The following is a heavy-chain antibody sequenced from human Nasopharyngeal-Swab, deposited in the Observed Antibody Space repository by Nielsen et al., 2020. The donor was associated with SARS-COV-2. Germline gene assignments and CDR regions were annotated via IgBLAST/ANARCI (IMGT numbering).Heavy chain of an antibody. CDR3: SRVLEYSSSSPWFDP. J-gene: IGHJ5*02. V-gene: IGHV1-3*01. CDR2: INAGNGNT. D-gene: IGHD6-6*01. Sequence: ASVKVSCKASGYTFTSYAMHWVRQAPGQRLEWMGWINAGNGNTKYSQNFQGRVTITRDTSASTAYMELSSLRSEDTAVYYWSRVLEYSSSSPWFDPWGQGTLVTVSS. CDR1: GYTFTSYA.